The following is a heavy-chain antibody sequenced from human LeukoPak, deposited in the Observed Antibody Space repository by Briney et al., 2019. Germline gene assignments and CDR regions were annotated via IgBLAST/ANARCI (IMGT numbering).Heavy chain of an antibody. CDR1: GFTFDDYA. V-gene: IGHV3-69-1*01. J-gene: IGHJ2*01. Sequence: PGRSLRLSCAASGFTFDDYAMHWVRQAPGKGLEWVSSISSSSYIYYADSVKGRFTISRDNAKNSLYLQMNSLRAEDTAVYYCARGYSSSWSRGWYFDLWGRGTLVTVSS. D-gene: IGHD6-13*01. CDR3: ARGYSSSWSRGWYFDL. CDR2: ISSSSYI.